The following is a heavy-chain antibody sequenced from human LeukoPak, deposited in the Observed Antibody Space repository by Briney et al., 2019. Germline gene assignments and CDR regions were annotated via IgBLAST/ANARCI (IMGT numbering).Heavy chain of an antibody. Sequence: PSETLSLTCTVSGGSISSYYWSWIRQPPGKGLEWIGYIYYSGSTNYNPSLKSRVTISVDTSKNQFSLKLSSVTAADTAVYYCARALPGSSFDYWGQGTLVTVCS. D-gene: IGHD3-10*01. V-gene: IGHV4-59*01. CDR2: IYYSGST. J-gene: IGHJ4*02. CDR3: ARALPGSSFDY. CDR1: GGSISSYY.